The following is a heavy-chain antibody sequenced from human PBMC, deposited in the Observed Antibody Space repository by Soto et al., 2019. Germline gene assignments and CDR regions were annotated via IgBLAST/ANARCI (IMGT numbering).Heavy chain of an antibody. V-gene: IGHV1-18*01. CDR3: ARSVAAETNYYYYGMDV. CDR1: GYTFTSYG. J-gene: IGHJ6*02. Sequence: GASVKVSCKASGYTFTSYGISWVRQAPGQGLEWMGWISAYNGNTNYAQKLQGRVTMTTDTSTSTAYMELRSLRSDDTAVYYCARSVAAETNYYYYGMDVWGQGTTVTVSS. D-gene: IGHD6-13*01. CDR2: ISAYNGNT.